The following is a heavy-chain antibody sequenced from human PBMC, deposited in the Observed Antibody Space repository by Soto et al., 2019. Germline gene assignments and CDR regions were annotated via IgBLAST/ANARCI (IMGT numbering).Heavy chain of an antibody. D-gene: IGHD6-13*01. J-gene: IGHJ1*01. CDR2: IKRKTDGETT. CDR1: AFTFSNVW. Sequence: GGSLRLSCAASAFTFSNVWMRWVRQAPGKGLEWVGRIKRKTDGETTDYEEPVKGRFTISRDESKNTLYLEMNSLKTEDTPVYYGTRGRTHSSSWYECLQQWGQGNLVNVPS. CDR3: TRGRTHSSSWYECLQQ. V-gene: IGHV3-15*01.